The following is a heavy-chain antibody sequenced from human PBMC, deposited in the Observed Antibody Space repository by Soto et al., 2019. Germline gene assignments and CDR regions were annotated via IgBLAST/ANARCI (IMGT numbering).Heavy chain of an antibody. CDR3: AKRSPYSSGWYSPIFDY. Sequence: GWSLRLSCAASGCSFSDYAMSLVRQAPGKGLEWVSVISESGGSTHYADSVRGRFTVSRDNSKNSLSLRMNSLRDEETAVYFCAKRSPYSSGWYSPIFDYWGQGALVTVSS. CDR2: ISESGGST. CDR1: GCSFSDYA. D-gene: IGHD6-13*01. J-gene: IGHJ4*02. V-gene: IGHV3-23*01.